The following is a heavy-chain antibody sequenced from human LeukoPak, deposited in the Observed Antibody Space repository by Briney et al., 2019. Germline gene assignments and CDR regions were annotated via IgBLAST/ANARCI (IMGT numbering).Heavy chain of an antibody. Sequence: ASVKVSCKASGYTFSSHYMHWVRQAPGQGLEWMGVSNPSGGSATYTQKFQGRVTMTRDTSTSTVYMELSRLRYEDTAAYYCGRGGIAVAGTLDYWGQGTLVTVSS. CDR2: SNPSGGSA. CDR1: GYTFSSHY. J-gene: IGHJ4*02. CDR3: GRGGIAVAGTLDY. V-gene: IGHV1-46*01. D-gene: IGHD6-19*01.